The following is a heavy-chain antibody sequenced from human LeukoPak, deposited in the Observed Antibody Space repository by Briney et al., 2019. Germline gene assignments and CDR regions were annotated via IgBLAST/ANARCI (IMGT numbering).Heavy chain of an antibody. CDR1: GGSFSGYY. CDR3: ARGPHGNYYYYYGLDV. J-gene: IGHJ6*02. V-gene: IGHV4-34*01. CDR2: ISDSGKT. D-gene: IGHD1-26*01. Sequence: PSETLSLTCAVYGGSFSGYYWSWIRQPPGKGLEWIGEISDSGKTNYNPSLKSRVTISVDTSKNQFSLKLSSVTAADTAVYYCARGPHGNYYYYYGLDVWGQGTTVTVSS.